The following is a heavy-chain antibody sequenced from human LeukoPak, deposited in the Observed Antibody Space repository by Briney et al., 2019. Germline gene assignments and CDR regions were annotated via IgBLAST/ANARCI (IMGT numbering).Heavy chain of an antibody. J-gene: IGHJ2*01. V-gene: IGHV4/OR15-8*02. D-gene: IGHD2-8*01. Sequence: SDTLSLTCAVCGGPISGRNGRNWVSQPPGKGLEWIGEIHHSEKSNYNPSLKSRDTLSIDKYTTQFSLKLCSLTAAGTAMYYCARDSPAYCTNGTGYNWYFDPWGRGKLVSVSS. CDR2: IHHSEKS. CDR1: GGPISGRNG. CDR3: ARDSPAYCTNGTGYNWYFDP.